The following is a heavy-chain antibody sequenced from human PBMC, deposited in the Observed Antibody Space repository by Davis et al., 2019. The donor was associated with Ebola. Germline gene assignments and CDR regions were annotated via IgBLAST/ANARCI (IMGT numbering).Heavy chain of an antibody. CDR3: MSLSGGS. CDR2: INRDGTTT. Sequence: GESLKISCAASGFSFSSYWMTWARQGPGEGLVWVSHINRDGTTTNYADSVKGRFTISRDNARNTLYLQMNSLRAEDTAVYYCMSLSGGSWGQGTLVTVSS. J-gene: IGHJ5*02. CDR1: GFSFSSYW. D-gene: IGHD3-16*01. V-gene: IGHV3-74*01.